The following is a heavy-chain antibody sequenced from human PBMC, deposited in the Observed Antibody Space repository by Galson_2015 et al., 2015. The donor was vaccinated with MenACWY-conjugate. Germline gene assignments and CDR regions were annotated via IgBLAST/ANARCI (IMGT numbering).Heavy chain of an antibody. CDR1: GSTFGSYW. J-gene: IGHJ3*01. Sequence: QSGAEVINPGESLQISCTGSGSTFGSYWIGWVRQMPGKGLEWMGIIYPGDSDTTYSPSFQGQVTISVDKSINTAYLQWSSLKASDTAMYYCAKRDGSWPDTFDFWGQGTMVTVSS. D-gene: IGHD6-13*01. CDR3: AKRDGSWPDTFDF. V-gene: IGHV5-51*01. CDR2: IYPGDSDT.